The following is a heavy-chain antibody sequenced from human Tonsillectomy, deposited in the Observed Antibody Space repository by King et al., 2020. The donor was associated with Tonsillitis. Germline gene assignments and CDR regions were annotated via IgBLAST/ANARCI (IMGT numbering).Heavy chain of an antibody. CDR1: EFTFRSYG. V-gene: IGHV3-33*05. J-gene: IGHJ6*02. Sequence: VQLVESGGGVVQPGRSLRLSCAASEFTFRSYGMHWVRQAPGKGLQWVAVISYDGNNKYYVDSVKGRFTISRDNSKNTLYLQMNSLRAEDTAVYYCARDGGGGYWGGGGCHPDYYYYYVRDFWGQGTAVTVP. D-gene: IGHD2-15*01. CDR3: ARDGGGGYWGGGGCHPDYYYYYVRDF. CDR2: ISYDGNNK.